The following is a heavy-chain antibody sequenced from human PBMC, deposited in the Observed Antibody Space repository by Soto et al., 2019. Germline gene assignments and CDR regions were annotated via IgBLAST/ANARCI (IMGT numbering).Heavy chain of an antibody. CDR3: ARDLICSGGSCYLAGYYYYGMDV. D-gene: IGHD2-15*01. J-gene: IGHJ6*02. CDR2: INPNSGGS. CDR1: GYTFTGYY. Sequence: ASVKVSCKASGYTFTGYYMHWVRQAPGQGLEWMGWINPNSGGSNYAQKFQGRVTMTRDTSISTAYMELSRLRSDDTAVYYCARDLICSGGSCYLAGYYYYGMDVWGQGTTVTVSS. V-gene: IGHV1-2*02.